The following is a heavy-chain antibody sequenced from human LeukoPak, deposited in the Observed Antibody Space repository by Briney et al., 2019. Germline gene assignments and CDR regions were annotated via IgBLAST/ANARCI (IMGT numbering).Heavy chain of an antibody. Sequence: PGGSLRLSCAASGFSFSSYAMNWVRQAPGKGLEWVSINGDTTYYADSVKGRFTVSRDNSKDTLYLQMNDLRPDDTAIYYCAKRNTMVRGGPCFDYWGQGLLVTVSS. CDR2: NGDTT. D-gene: IGHD3-10*01. J-gene: IGHJ4*02. CDR3: AKRNTMVRGGPCFDY. CDR1: GFSFSSYA. V-gene: IGHV3-23*01.